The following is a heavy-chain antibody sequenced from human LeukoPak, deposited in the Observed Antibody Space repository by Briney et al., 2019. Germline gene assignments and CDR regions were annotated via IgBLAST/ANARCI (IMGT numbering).Heavy chain of an antibody. CDR3: AKCMYSSGWLYDY. J-gene: IGHJ4*02. Sequence: GGSLRLSCAASGFTFNTYAMHWVRQAPGKGLEWVAVIWNDGSNKYYVESVKGRFTISRGDSKNTLYLQMNSLRAEDTAVYYCAKCMYSSGWLYDYWGQGTLVTVSS. CDR1: GFTFNTYA. D-gene: IGHD6-19*01. V-gene: IGHV3-33*03. CDR2: IWNDGSNK.